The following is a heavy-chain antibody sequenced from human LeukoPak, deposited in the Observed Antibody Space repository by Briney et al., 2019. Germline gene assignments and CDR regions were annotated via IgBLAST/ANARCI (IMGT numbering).Heavy chain of an antibody. CDR2: ISSSGSTI. J-gene: IGHJ4*02. V-gene: IGHV3-48*03. CDR1: GFTFSSYE. CDR3: SRDLSYYGFRSGYPGDH. Sequence: PGGSLRLSCAASGFTFSSYEMSWVRQAPGKGLEGVSYISSSGSTIYYADSVKGRFTISRDKAKNSLYLQMNSLRAEGTVVYYYSRDLSYYGFRSGYPGDHWGQGTLVTVSS. D-gene: IGHD3-3*01.